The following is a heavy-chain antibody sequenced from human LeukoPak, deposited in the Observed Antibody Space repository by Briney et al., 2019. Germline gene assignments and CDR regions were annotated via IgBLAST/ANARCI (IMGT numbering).Heavy chain of an antibody. CDR2: IKQDGSEK. Sequence: IKQDGSEKYYVDSVKGRFTISRDNAKNSLYLQVNSLRAEDTAVYYCARENDSGWSGPFDYWGQGTLVTVSS. J-gene: IGHJ4*02. V-gene: IGHV3-7*03. D-gene: IGHD6-19*01. CDR3: ARENDSGWSGPFDY.